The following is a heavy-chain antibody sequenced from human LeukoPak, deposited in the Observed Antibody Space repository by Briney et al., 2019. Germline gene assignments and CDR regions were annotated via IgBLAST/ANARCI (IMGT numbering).Heavy chain of an antibody. CDR2: IYHNGSS. CDR3: SSVGLDYGSGSYYFDY. V-gene: IGHV4-4*02. D-gene: IGHD3-10*01. CDR1: GGSTSGSNW. Sequence: SETLSLTSAVPGGSTSGSNWWSWVRQPPGEGLEWIGEIYHNGSSDSNPSLKGRVTISVDKAKNQFSLKLSSVTAADTAVYYCSSVGLDYGSGSYYFDYWGQGTLVTVSS. J-gene: IGHJ4*02.